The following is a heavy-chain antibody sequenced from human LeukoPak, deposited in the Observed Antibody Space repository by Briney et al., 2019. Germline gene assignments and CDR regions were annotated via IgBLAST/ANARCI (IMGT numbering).Heavy chain of an antibody. CDR1: GYTFTSYG. CDR3: ARDIRYFDWLLGAFDI. J-gene: IGHJ3*02. Sequence: ASVKVSCKASGYTFTSYGISWVRQAPGQGLEWMGWISAYNGNTNYAQKLQGRVTMTTDTSTSTDYMELRSLRSDDTAVYYCARDIRYFDWLLGAFDIWGQGTMVTVSS. CDR2: ISAYNGNT. V-gene: IGHV1-18*01. D-gene: IGHD3-9*01.